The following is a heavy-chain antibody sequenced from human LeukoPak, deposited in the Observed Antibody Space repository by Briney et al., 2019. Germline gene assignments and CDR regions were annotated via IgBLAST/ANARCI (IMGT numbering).Heavy chain of an antibody. J-gene: IGHJ4*02. D-gene: IGHD4-11*01. CDR1: GDSISSYY. CDR3: AKSYFDYSTYYSYYFNL. V-gene: IGHV4-4*09. Sequence: KPSETLSLTCTVSGDSISSYYCSSIRQPPGKGLEWIGYIYTSGGTNYIPSLKGRVTISIDTSKNQFSLKLSSVTAADSAVYYCAKSYFDYSTYYSYYFNLWGQGALVTVSS. CDR2: IYTSGGT.